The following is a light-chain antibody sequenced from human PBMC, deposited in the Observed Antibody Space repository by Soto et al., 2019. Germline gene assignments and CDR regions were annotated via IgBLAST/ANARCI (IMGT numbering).Light chain of an antibody. CDR3: QQYNSWPPLT. CDR1: QSVSSN. V-gene: IGKV3D-15*01. CDR2: GAS. J-gene: IGKJ4*01. Sequence: EIVMTQSPATLSVSGGERATLSCRASQSVSSNLAWYQQKPGQAPRLLIYGASTRATGIPARFSGSGAGTEFTLTISSLQSEDFAVYYCQQYNSWPPLTFGGGTKVEIK.